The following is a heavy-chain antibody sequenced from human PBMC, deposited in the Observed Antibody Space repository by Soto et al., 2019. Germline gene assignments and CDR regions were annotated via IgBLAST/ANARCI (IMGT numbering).Heavy chain of an antibody. J-gene: IGHJ4*02. CDR1: GFNFSSYV. D-gene: IGHD6-19*01. Sequence: QVQLVESGGGVVQPGRSLRISCAASGFNFSSYVMHWVRQAPGKGLEWVAVIWYDGGNKYYADSVKGRFTISRDNSKNTLYQQMNSLRAEDTAVYYCARDGQWLSRDGLGSSYYFDYWGQGALVTVSS. CDR2: IWYDGGNK. V-gene: IGHV3-33*01. CDR3: ARDGQWLSRDGLGSSYYFDY.